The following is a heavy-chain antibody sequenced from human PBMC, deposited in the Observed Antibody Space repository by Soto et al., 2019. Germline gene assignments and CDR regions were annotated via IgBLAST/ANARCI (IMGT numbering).Heavy chain of an antibody. CDR1: GFTFGNYG. Sequence: GGSLRLSCTGSGFTFGNYGMHWVRQAPGKGLEWVASTSYDGNNKYYADSLKGRFTISRDNSKKMVYLQMTSLGPEDTAVYYCAKGGGSARDFDYWGQGALVT. CDR3: AKGGGSARDFDY. J-gene: IGHJ4*02. D-gene: IGHD1-26*01. V-gene: IGHV3-30*18. CDR2: TSYDGNNK.